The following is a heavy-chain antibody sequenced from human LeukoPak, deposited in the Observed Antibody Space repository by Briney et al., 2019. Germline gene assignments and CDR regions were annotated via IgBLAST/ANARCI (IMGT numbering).Heavy chain of an antibody. V-gene: IGHV4-59*01. CDR1: GGSISSYY. J-gene: IGHJ6*02. D-gene: IGHD6-13*01. CDR2: IYYSGST. Sequence: SETLPLTCTVSGGSISSYYWSWIRQPPGKGLEWIGYIYYSGSTNYNPSLKSRVTISVDTSKNQFSLKLSSVTAADTAVYYCARGSSSWYSSSVYYYGMDVWGQGTTVTVSS. CDR3: ARGSSSWYSSSVYYYGMDV.